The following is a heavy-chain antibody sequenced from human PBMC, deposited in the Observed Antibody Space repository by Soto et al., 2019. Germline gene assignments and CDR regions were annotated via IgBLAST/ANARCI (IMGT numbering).Heavy chain of an antibody. D-gene: IGHD6-13*01. Sequence: SQTLSLTCVISGDSVSSNSAAWNWIRQSPSRGLEWLGRTYYRSKWYNDYAVSVKSRITINPDTSKNQFSLQLNSVTPEDTAVYYCARSHKYSSSWYGVVDYYYYYGMDVWGQGTTVTVSS. CDR3: ARSHKYSSSWYGVVDYYYYYGMDV. CDR1: GDSVSSNSAA. J-gene: IGHJ6*02. CDR2: TYYRSKWYN. V-gene: IGHV6-1*01.